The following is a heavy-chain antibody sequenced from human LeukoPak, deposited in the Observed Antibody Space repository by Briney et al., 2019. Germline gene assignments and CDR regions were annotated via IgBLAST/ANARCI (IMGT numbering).Heavy chain of an antibody. D-gene: IGHD3-22*01. CDR1: GFTFSNYA. V-gene: IGHV3-23*01. CDR3: AKGVYYYDSSGYYYTYYFDY. CDR2: ISGGGGST. J-gene: IGHJ4*02. Sequence: PGGSLRLSCAASGFTFSNYAMSWVRQAPGKGLEWVSAISGGGGSTYYAGSVQGRFTISRDNSKNTLNLQINSLRAEDTAVYHCAKGVYYYDSSGYYYTYYFDYWGQGILVTVSS.